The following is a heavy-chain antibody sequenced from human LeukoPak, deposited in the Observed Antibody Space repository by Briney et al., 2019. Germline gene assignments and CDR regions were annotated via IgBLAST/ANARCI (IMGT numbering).Heavy chain of an antibody. CDR2: IRSKANSYAT. J-gene: IGHJ4*02. CDR3: TYLYDYGDYVPDY. D-gene: IGHD4-17*01. V-gene: IGHV3-73*01. Sequence: HLGSLRLSCAASGFTFSGSAMHWVRQASGKGLEWVGRIRSKANSYATAYAASVKGRFTISRDDSKNTAYLQMNSLKTEDTAVYYCTYLYDYGDYVPDYWGQGTLVTVSS. CDR1: GFTFSGSA.